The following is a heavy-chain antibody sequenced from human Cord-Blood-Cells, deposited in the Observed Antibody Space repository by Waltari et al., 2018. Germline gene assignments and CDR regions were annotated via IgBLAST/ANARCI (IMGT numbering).Heavy chain of an antibody. CDR2: ISGSGGST. D-gene: IGHD3-10*01. Sequence: EVQLLESGGGLVQPGGSLRLSCAASGFTFSSYALRWVRKAPGKGLEWVSAISGSGGSTYYADSVKGRFTISRDNSKNTLYLQMNSLRAEDTAVYYCAKDLSYYYGSGRWGQGTLVTVSS. CDR1: GFTFSSYA. V-gene: IGHV3-23*01. J-gene: IGHJ4*02. CDR3: AKDLSYYYGSGR.